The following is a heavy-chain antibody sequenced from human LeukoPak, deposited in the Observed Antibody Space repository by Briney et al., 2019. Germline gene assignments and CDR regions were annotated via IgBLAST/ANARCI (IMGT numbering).Heavy chain of an antibody. J-gene: IGHJ3*01. CDR2: INWNGGST. CDR3: ARGEGYYDSTPGP. V-gene: IGHV3-20*04. Sequence: GGSLRLSCAASGFSFDDYGMSWVRQAPGKGLEWVSGINWNGGSTGYADSVKGRFTISRDNAKNSLYLQMNSLRAEDTAVYYCARGEGYYDSTPGPWGQGTMVTVSS. D-gene: IGHD3-22*01. CDR1: GFSFDDYG.